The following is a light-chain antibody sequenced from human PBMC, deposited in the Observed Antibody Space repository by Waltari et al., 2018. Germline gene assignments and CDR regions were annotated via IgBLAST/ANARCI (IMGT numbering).Light chain of an antibody. V-gene: IGLV1-47*01. Sequence: SVLTQPPSASGTPGQTVTLPCSGSISNIGGNFVYWYHQLPGMAPQLLIYKNNHRPSGVPDRFSGSKSGTSASLAISGLRSDDEAEYYCAAWDDNLTGPLFGGGTKVTVL. J-gene: IGLJ3*02. CDR2: KNN. CDR3: AAWDDNLTGPL. CDR1: ISNIGGNF.